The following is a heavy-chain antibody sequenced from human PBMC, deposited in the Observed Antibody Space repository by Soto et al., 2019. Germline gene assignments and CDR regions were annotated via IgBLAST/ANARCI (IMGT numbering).Heavy chain of an antibody. CDR2: IWYDGGNK. V-gene: IGHV3-33*01. J-gene: IGHJ4*02. CDR1: GFTFDTYV. D-gene: IGHD1-26*01. CDR3: ARWARDFDY. Sequence: GGSLRLSCAASGFTFDTYVMHWVRQAPGRGLEWVALIWYDGGNKYYADSVEGRFTLSRDNSKNTLYVQMNSLRAEDTAVYYCARWARDFDYGGQGALVTVSS.